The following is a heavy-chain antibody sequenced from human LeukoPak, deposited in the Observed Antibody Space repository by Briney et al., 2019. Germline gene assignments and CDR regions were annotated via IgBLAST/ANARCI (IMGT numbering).Heavy chain of an antibody. CDR3: ARGQGIGYYYDSSGIGYFDY. CDR1: GFTFSSYA. J-gene: IGHJ4*02. Sequence: GGSPRLSCAASGFTFSSYAMHWVRQAPGKGLEWVAVISYDGSNKYYADSVKGRFTISRDNSKNTLYLQMNSLRAEDTAVYYCARGQGIGYYYDSSGIGYFDYWGQGTLVTVSS. V-gene: IGHV3-30-3*01. D-gene: IGHD3-22*01. CDR2: ISYDGSNK.